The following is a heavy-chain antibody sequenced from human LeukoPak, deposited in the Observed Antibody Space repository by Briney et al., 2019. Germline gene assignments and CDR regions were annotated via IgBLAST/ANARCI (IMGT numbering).Heavy chain of an antibody. CDR2: IGGVGSST. CDR1: GFTFSNYA. Sequence: GGSLRLSCAASGFTFSNYAMSWVRQAPGKGLEWVSVIGGVGSSTYYADSVKGRFTISRDNSKNTLYLQMNSLRAEDTAVYYCAREAITGTTWAYFDYWGQGTLVTVSS. CDR3: AREAITGTTWAYFDY. J-gene: IGHJ4*02. D-gene: IGHD1-20*01. V-gene: IGHV3-23*01.